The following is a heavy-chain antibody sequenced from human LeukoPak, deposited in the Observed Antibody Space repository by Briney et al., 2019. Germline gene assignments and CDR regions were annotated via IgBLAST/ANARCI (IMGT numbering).Heavy chain of an antibody. J-gene: IGHJ1*01. CDR2: ISGDGGST. D-gene: IGHD1-26*01. CDR3: EKDITGGSSPP. V-gene: IGHV3-43*02. CDR1: GFTFDDYA. Sequence: GGSQRLSCAASGFTFDDYAMHWVRQAPGKGLEWVSVISGDGGSTYYADSVKGRFTISRDNSKNSLYLQMNSLRTEDTALYYCEKDITGGSSPPWGQGPLVTVS.